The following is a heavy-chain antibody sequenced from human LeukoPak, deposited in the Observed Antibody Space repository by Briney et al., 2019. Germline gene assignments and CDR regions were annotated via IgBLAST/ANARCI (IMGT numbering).Heavy chain of an antibody. CDR3: ARAGASGWYAAGWFDP. D-gene: IGHD6-19*01. CDR2: INTDGRTT. J-gene: IGHJ5*02. Sequence: GGSLKLSCAASGFPFNNYWMHWVRQAPGKGLVWVSSINTDGRTTRYAASVQGRFTISRDNAKNTLSPQMNSLRDEDTAVYYCARAGASGWYAAGWFDPWGQGTLVTVSS. V-gene: IGHV3-74*01. CDR1: GFPFNNYW.